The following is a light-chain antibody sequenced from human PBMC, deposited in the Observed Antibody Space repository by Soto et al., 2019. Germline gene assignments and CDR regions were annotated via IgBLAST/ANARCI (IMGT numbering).Light chain of an antibody. CDR2: GAS. J-gene: IGKJ1*01. Sequence: EIVMTQSPATLSVSPGERATLSCRASQSVRSNLAWYQQKPGQAPRLLIYGASTRATGIPAGFSGSGSGTEFTLTISSLQSEDFAVYYCLQYNNWVPTFGQGTKVDIK. CDR1: QSVRSN. V-gene: IGKV3-15*01. CDR3: LQYNNWVPT.